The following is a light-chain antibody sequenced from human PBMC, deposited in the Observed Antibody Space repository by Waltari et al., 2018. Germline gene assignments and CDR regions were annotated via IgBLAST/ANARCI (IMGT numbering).Light chain of an antibody. CDR3: QQSYSTPYT. V-gene: IGKV1-39*01. CDR2: AAS. CDR1: QSISSS. J-gene: IGKJ2*01. Sequence: DIQMTQSPSSLSASVVDRVTITCRASQSISSSLNWYQQKPGKAPKLLIYAASSLQSGVPSSFSGSGSGTDFTLTISSLQPEDFATYYCQQSYSTPYTFGQGTKLEIK.